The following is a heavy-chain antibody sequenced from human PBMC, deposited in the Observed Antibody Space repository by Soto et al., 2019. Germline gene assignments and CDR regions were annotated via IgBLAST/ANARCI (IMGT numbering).Heavy chain of an antibody. V-gene: IGHV3-53*01. D-gene: IGHD1-1*01. CDR1: GFTVSSNY. CDR3: ARAVGTAYCDY. Sequence: GGSLRLSCAASGFTVSSNYMSWVRQAPGKRLEWVSVIYSGGSTYYADSVKGRLTISRDNSKNTLYLQMNSLRAEDTAVYYCARAVGTAYCDYWGQGTLVTVSS. J-gene: IGHJ4*02. CDR2: IYSGGST.